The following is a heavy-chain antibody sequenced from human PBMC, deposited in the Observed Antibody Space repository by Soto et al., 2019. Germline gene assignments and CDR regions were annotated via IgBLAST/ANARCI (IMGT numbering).Heavy chain of an antibody. CDR2: ISYDGSNK. D-gene: IGHD3-22*01. CDR1: GFTFSSYA. CDR3: ASEKPSMIVVVYYGMDV. V-gene: IGHV3-30-3*01. Sequence: QVQLVESGGGVVQPGRSLRLSCAASGFTFSSYAMHWVRQAPGKGLVWVAVISYDGSNKYYADSVKGRFTISIDNSKNTVDRQMNSLRDEGTAVYYCASEKPSMIVVVYYGMDVWGQGTTVTVSS. J-gene: IGHJ6*02.